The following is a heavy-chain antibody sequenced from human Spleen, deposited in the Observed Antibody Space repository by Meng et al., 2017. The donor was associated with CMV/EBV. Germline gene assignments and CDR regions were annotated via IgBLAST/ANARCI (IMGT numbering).Heavy chain of an antibody. J-gene: IGHJ4*02. CDR3: ATYCGGDCGGH. CDR2: ITSTNTYI. Sequence: GGSLRLSCAASGFAFNSYNMNWVRQAPGKGLEWVSAITSTNTYIYYADSVKGRFAISRHNARNSLYLQMNSLRAEDTAVYYCATYCGGDCGGHWGQGTLVTVSS. CDR1: GFAFNSYN. V-gene: IGHV3-21*01. D-gene: IGHD2-21*01.